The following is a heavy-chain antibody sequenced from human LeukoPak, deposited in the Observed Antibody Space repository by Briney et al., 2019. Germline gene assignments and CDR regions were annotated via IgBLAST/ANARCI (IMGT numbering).Heavy chain of an antibody. CDR2: IRSKAYGGTT. Sequence: PGGSLRLSCTASGFTFGDYAMSWVRQAPGKGLEWVGFIRSKAYGGTTEYAASVKGRFTISRDDSKSIAYLQMNSLKTEDTAVYYCTRDLEFPEYSSSSNFDYWGQGTLVTVSS. CDR3: TRDLEFPEYSSSSNFDY. J-gene: IGHJ4*02. D-gene: IGHD6-6*01. V-gene: IGHV3-49*04. CDR1: GFTFGDYA.